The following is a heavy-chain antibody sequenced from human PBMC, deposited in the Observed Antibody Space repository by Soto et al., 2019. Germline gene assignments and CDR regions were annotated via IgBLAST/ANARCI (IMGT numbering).Heavy chain of an antibody. V-gene: IGHV3-33*01. CDR2: IWYDGSNK. D-gene: IGHD5-18*01. Sequence: GGSLRLSCAASGFTFSSYGMHWVRQAPGKGLEWVAVIWYDGSNKYYADSVKGRFTISRDNSKNTLYLQMNSLRAEDTAVYYCARDGATDTAMVMGKYYYYGMDVWGQGTTVTVSS. CDR1: GFTFSSYG. J-gene: IGHJ6*02. CDR3: ARDGATDTAMVMGKYYYYGMDV.